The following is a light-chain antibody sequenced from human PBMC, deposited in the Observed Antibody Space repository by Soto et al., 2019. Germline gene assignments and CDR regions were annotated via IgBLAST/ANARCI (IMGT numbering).Light chain of an antibody. Sequence: QSVLTQPPSASGTPGQRVTISCSGSSSNIGSNTVNWYQQLPGTAPKLLIYSNNQRPSGVPDRFSGSKSGTSASLAISGLKSEDEADYYCASWDVSLNGHVFGTRIKLTV. CDR3: ASWDVSLNGHV. CDR1: SSNIGSNT. CDR2: SNN. J-gene: IGLJ1*01. V-gene: IGLV1-44*01.